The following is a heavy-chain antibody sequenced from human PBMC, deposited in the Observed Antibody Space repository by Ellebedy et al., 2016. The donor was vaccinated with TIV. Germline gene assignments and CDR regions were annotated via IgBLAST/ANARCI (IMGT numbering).Heavy chain of an antibody. CDR3: AKNYPTVNPQYRNGLDV. CDR1: GFTVSNNY. J-gene: IGHJ6*02. CDR2: IYRGGST. Sequence: PGGSLRLSCAASGFTVSNNYMSWVRQAPGEGLEWVSIIYRGGSTYYADSVKGRFTISRDNSKNTLHLQMNSLGIEDTAVYYCAKNYPTVNPQYRNGLDVWGHGTTVTVSS. V-gene: IGHV3-53*01. D-gene: IGHD4-17*01.